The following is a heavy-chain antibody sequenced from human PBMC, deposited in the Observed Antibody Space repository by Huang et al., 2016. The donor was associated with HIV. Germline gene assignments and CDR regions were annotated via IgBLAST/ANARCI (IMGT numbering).Heavy chain of an antibody. CDR1: GVTFRGYA. CDR3: TRDHQGPFALAGRTVLDY. D-gene: IGHD6-19*01. Sequence: QVQLVESGGGVVQPGRSLRLPCAASGVTFRGYAMHWVRQAPGKGMEWVAVKSYDGSNKDYSDSVKGRFDISRDNSKNTLFLQMNSLRAEDTAVYYCTRDHQGPFALAGRTVLDYWGQGTLVTVSS. J-gene: IGHJ4*02. V-gene: IGHV3-30*09. CDR2: KSYDGSNK.